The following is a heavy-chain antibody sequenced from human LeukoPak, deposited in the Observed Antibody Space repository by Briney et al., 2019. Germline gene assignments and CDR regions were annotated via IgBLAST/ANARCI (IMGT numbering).Heavy chain of an antibody. D-gene: IGHD6-19*01. CDR3: ARGLETTGWYKAFDI. Sequence: PSETLSLTCTVSGGSISSSSYYWGWIRQPPGKGLEWIGSIYYSGSTYYNPSLKSRVTISVDTSKNQFSLKLSSVTAADTAVYYCARGLETTGWYKAFDIWGQGTMVTVSS. J-gene: IGHJ3*02. CDR1: GGSISSSSYY. V-gene: IGHV4-39*01. CDR2: IYYSGST.